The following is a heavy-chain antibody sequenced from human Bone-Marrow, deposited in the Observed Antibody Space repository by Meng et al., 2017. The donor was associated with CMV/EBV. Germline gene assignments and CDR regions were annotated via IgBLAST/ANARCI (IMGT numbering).Heavy chain of an antibody. V-gene: IGHV1-2*02. D-gene: IGHD7-27*01. Sequence: ASVKVSCKPSGGTFSDFAIHWVRQAPGQGLEWMGWIHPHRGDTNYAQQFQGRVTLTRDTSINTGYMELTRLTSDDTAVYYCARDNNWGPDYWGQGTLVTVSS. CDR2: IHPHRGDT. J-gene: IGHJ4*02. CDR1: GGTFSDFA. CDR3: ARDNNWGPDY.